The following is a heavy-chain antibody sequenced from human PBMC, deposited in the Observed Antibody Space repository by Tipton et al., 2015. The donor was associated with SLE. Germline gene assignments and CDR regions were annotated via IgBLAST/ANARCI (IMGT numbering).Heavy chain of an antibody. D-gene: IGHD1-1*01. CDR2: IRPSDDST. J-gene: IGHJ4*02. CDR3: ARDRRGRCFDY. CDR1: GYTFTNHY. V-gene: IGHV1-46*01. Sequence: QSGPEVKKPGASVKVSCKASGYTFTNHYIHWVRQAPGQGLEWMGVIRPSDDSTYFVQTFQGRVTMARDTSTSTVYMELSRLRSDDTAVYYCARDRRGRCFDYWGQGTLVTVSS.